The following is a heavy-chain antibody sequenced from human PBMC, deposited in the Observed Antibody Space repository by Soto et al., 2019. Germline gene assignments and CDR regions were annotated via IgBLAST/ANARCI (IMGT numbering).Heavy chain of an antibody. V-gene: IGHV1-69*13. CDR1: GGTFSSYA. J-gene: IGHJ6*02. D-gene: IGHD3-10*01. CDR3: AREGVSSVYYYYGMDV. CDR2: IIPIFGTA. Sequence: ASVKVSCKASGGTFSSYAISWVRQAPGQGLEWMGGIIPIFGTANYAQKFQGRVTITADESTSTAYMELSSLRSEDTAVYYCAREGVSSVYYYYGMDVWGQGTTVTVSS.